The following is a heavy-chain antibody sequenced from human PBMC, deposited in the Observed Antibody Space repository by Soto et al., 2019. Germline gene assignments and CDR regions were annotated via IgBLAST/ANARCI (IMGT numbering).Heavy chain of an antibody. Sequence: SETLSLTCTVSGGPISSYYWSWIRQPPGKGMEWIGYVYYSGSTNYNPSLKSRLTISVDTSKNQISLQLISVTAADTAVYHCARAPRGGSFFYFDYWGQGTLVTV. CDR1: GGPISSYY. CDR2: VYYSGST. J-gene: IGHJ4*02. CDR3: ARAPRGGSFFYFDY. V-gene: IGHV4-59*01. D-gene: IGHD2-15*01.